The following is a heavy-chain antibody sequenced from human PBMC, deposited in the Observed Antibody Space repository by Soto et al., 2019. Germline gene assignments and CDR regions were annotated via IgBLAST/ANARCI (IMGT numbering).Heavy chain of an antibody. V-gene: IGHV3-7*03. CDR1: GFTFSNYW. Sequence: EVQLVVSGGGLAQPGGSLRLSCAASGFTFSNYWMTWVRQSPAKGLEWVATINGDGTETYYGDSVQGRFTISRDNAKNSLFLRLNTLRDDDTAVYYCVRARIDYWGQGTLVTVSS. J-gene: IGHJ4*02. CDR3: VRARIDY. CDR2: INGDGTET.